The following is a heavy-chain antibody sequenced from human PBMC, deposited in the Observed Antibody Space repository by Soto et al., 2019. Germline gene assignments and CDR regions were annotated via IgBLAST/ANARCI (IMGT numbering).Heavy chain of an antibody. V-gene: IGHV3-23*01. CDR2: ISGSGGNT. J-gene: IGHJ6*02. CDR1: GFTFSTYA. Sequence: PGGSLRLSCAASGFTFSTYAMSWVRQAPGKGLEWVSAISGSGGNTYYADSVKGRFTISRDDSKNTLNLQMNSLRAEDTAMYYCARGIAAAGTFNYYYYYGMDVWGQGTTVTVSS. CDR3: ARGIAAAGTFNYYYYYGMDV. D-gene: IGHD6-13*01.